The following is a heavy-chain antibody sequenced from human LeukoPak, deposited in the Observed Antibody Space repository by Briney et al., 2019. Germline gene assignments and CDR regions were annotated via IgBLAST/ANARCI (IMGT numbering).Heavy chain of an antibody. Sequence: GGSLRLSCAASGFTFSSYAMSWVRQAPGKGLEWVSVIYSGGSTDYAESVRGRFTISRDNSKNTLYLQMNSLRAEDTAVYYCARDRRDGYNLGHWGQGTLVTVSS. D-gene: IGHD5-24*01. CDR3: ARDRRDGYNLGH. CDR2: IYSGGST. J-gene: IGHJ4*02. CDR1: GFTFSSYA. V-gene: IGHV3-66*01.